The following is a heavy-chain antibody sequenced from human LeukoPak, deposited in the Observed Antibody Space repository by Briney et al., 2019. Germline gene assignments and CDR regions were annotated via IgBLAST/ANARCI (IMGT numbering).Heavy chain of an antibody. J-gene: IGHJ4*02. CDR1: GGSISSYY. CDR2: IYYSGST. V-gene: IGHV4-59*12. Sequence: KPSETLSLTCTVSGGSISSYYWSWIRQPPGKGLEWIGYIYYSGSTNYNPSLKSRVTISVDTSRNQFSLKLTSVTAADTAVYYCAREAAYSSSSCLDYWGQGTLVTVSS. CDR3: AREAAYSSSSCLDY. D-gene: IGHD6-6*01.